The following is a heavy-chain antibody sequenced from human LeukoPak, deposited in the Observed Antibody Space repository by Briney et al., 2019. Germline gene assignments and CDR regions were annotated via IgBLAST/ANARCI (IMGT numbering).Heavy chain of an antibody. CDR3: TTDLGRSRIAPRFYY. D-gene: IGHD6-6*01. Sequence: GGTLRLSCAASGFTFSSYGMTWVRQAPGKGLEWVSTISGSGGSTYYADSVKGRFTISRDKAKDTLYLQMNSLKTEDTAVYYCTTDLGRSRIAPRFYYWGQGTLVTVSS. J-gene: IGHJ4*02. CDR2: ISGSGGST. CDR1: GFTFSSYG. V-gene: IGHV3-23*01.